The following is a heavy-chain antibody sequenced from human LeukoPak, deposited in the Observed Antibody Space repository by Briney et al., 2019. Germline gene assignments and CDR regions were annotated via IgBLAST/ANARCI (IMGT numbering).Heavy chain of an antibody. Sequence: GGSLRLSCAASGFTFSSYSMNWVRQAPGKGLEWVSSISSSSSYIYYADSVKGRFTISRDNAKNSLYLQMNSLRAEDTAVYYCARDTSGDYGAFDIWGQGTMVTVSS. CDR1: GFTFSSYS. J-gene: IGHJ3*02. V-gene: IGHV3-21*01. CDR3: ARDTSGDYGAFDI. D-gene: IGHD4-17*01. CDR2: ISSSSSYI.